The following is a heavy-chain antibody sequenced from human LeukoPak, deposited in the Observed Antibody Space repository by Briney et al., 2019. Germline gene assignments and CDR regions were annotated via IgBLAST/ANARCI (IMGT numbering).Heavy chain of an antibody. CDR3: ARDIGGYCSGGSCYSGYYFDY. CDR1: GGSITQTNY. Sequence: PSETLSLTCDVSGGSITQTNYWTWFSQPPGKGLEWTGEVNFQGGTNYNPSLLRRVAISVDTSANHVSLQMASVTAADTAVYYWARDIGGYCSGGSCYSGYYFDYWGQGTLVIVTS. CDR2: VNFQGGT. J-gene: IGHJ4*02. V-gene: IGHV4-4*02. D-gene: IGHD2-15*01.